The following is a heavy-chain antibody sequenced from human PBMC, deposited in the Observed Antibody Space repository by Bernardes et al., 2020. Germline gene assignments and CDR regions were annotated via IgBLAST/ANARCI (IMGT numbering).Heavy chain of an antibody. CDR1: GFTFSSYA. CDR2: ISGSGGST. V-gene: IGHV3-23*01. D-gene: IGHD2-21*01. J-gene: IGHJ4*02. Sequence: GGSLRLSCAASGFTFSSYAMSWVRQAPGKGLEWVSAISGSGGSTYYADSVKGRFTISRDNSKNTLYLQMNSLRAEDTAVYYCAKVRFIYCGGDCAPRDFDYWGQGTLVTVSS. CDR3: AKVRFIYCGGDCAPRDFDY.